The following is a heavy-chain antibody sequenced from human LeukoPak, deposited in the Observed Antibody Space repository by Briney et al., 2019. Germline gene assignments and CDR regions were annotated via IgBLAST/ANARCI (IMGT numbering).Heavy chain of an antibody. CDR2: MNPNSGNT. CDR1: GYTFTSYD. CDR3: ARAGSMYNDILTGYYYYYGMDV. V-gene: IGHV1-8*01. Sequence: ASVKVSCKASGYTFTSYDINWVRQATGQGLEWMGWMNPNSGNTGYAQKFQGRVTMTRNTSISTAYMELSSLRSEDTAVYYCARAGSMYNDILTGYYYYYGMDVWGQGTTVTVSS. D-gene: IGHD3-9*01. J-gene: IGHJ6*02.